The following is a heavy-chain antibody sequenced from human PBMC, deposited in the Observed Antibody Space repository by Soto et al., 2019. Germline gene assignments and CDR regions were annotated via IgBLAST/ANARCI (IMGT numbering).Heavy chain of an antibody. V-gene: IGHV2-5*02. CDR2: IYWDDNK. CDR3: AQRRGFVKSHFDH. D-gene: IGHD3-3*01. CDR1: VFSLTTNGLG. Sequence: QITLKESGPTLVKPTKTLTLTGAFSVFSLTTNGLGVGWIRQPPGKALEWLALIYWDDNKRYSPSLKSRLTTPKDTSQRHLVLTITNMDHLEADTYYGAQRRGFVKSHFDHWGQGTLVTVSS. J-gene: IGHJ4*02.